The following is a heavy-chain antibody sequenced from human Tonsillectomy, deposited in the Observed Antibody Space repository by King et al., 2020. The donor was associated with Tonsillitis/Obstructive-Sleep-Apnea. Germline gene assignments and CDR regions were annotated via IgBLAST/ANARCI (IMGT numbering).Heavy chain of an antibody. Sequence: VQLVESGAEVKKPGESLRISCTGSGYSFSSYWITWVRQMPGKGLEWMGRIDPSDSYTNYSPSFQGHVTTSADKSISTAYLQWSSLKASDTAMYYCATGYDYGYYSLDCWGQGTLVTVSS. CDR3: ATGYDYGYYSLDC. J-gene: IGHJ4*01. CDR2: IDPSDSYT. D-gene: IGHD4-17*01. CDR1: GYSFSSYW. V-gene: IGHV5-10-1*03.